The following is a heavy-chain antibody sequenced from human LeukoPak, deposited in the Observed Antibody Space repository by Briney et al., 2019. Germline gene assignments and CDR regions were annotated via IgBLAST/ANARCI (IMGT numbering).Heavy chain of an antibody. Sequence: ASVKVSCKVSGYTFTSYDINWVRQATGQGLVWMGWMNPNSGNTGYAQKFQGRVTMTRNTSISTAYMELSSLRSEDTAVYYCASAPYSSSPGDYWGQGTLVTVSS. CDR3: ASAPYSSSPGDY. CDR2: MNPNSGNT. V-gene: IGHV1-8*01. J-gene: IGHJ4*02. D-gene: IGHD6-13*01. CDR1: GYTFTSYD.